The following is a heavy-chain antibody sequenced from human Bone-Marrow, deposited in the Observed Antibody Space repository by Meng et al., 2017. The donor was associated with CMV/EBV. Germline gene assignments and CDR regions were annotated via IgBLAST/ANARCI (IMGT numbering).Heavy chain of an antibody. J-gene: IGHJ5*02. Sequence: SETLSLTCTVSGGSISSGGYYWSWIRQPPGKGLEWIGYIYYSGSTYYNPSLKSRVTISVDTSKNQFSLKLSSVTAADTAVYYCARDLFYGGNWHFVDPWGQGTLVTVSS. V-gene: IGHV4-31*03. CDR3: ARDLFYGGNWHFVDP. CDR2: IYYSGST. CDR1: GGSISSGGYY. D-gene: IGHD4-23*01.